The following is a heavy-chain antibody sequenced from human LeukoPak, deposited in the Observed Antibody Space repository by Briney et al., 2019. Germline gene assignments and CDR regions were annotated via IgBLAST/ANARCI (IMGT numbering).Heavy chain of an antibody. CDR1: GGSISSYY. CDR2: IYNSGST. CDR3: ARDGSGRYFNWFDP. Sequence: SETLSLTCTVSGGSISSYYWNWLRQPPGKGLEWVGHIYNSGSTNYNPSLKSRVTISVDTPKNQFSLKLSSVTAADTAVYYCARDGSGRYFNWFDPWGQGALVTVSS. V-gene: IGHV4-59*01. J-gene: IGHJ5*02. D-gene: IGHD1-26*01.